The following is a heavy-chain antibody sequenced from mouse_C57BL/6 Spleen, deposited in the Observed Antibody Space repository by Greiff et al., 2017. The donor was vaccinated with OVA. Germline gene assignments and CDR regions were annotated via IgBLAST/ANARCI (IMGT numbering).Heavy chain of an antibody. V-gene: IGHV1-61*01. CDR2: IYPSDSET. CDR1: GYTFTSYW. D-gene: IGHD1-1*01. CDR3: ARRGITTVPWFAY. Sequence: QVQLKQPGAELVRPGSSVKLSCKASGYTFTSYWMDWVKQRPGQGLEWIGNIYPSDSETHYNQKFKDKATLTVDKSSSTAYMQLSSLTSEDSAVYYCARRGITTVPWFAYWGQGTLVTVSA. J-gene: IGHJ3*01.